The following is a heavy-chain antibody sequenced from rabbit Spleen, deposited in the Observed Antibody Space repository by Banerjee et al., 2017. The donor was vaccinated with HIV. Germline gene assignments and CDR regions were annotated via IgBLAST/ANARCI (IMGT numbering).Heavy chain of an antibody. CDR3: ARNYVNAFDP. CDR1: GFSFSNNYV. J-gene: IGHJ2*01. V-gene: IGHV1S45*01. Sequence: QEQLVESGGGLVKPEGSLTLACKASGFSFSNNYVMCWVRQAPGKGLEWIACISAGSSGSTYYASWAKGRFTISKTSSTTVTLQMTSLTAADTAAYFCARNYVNAFDPWGQGTLVTVS. CDR2: ISAGSSGST. D-gene: IGHD1-1*01.